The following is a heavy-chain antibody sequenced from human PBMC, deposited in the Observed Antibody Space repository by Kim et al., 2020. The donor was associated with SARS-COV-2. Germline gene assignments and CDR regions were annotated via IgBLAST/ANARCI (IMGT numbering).Heavy chain of an antibody. CDR1: GGTFSSYA. CDR2: IIPIFGTA. Sequence: SVKVSCKASGGTFSSYAISWVRQAPGQGLEWMGGIIPIFGTANYAQKFRGRVTITADESTSTAYMELSSLRSEDTAVYYCAREGVRGRIVVVTPGAGAFDIWGQGTMVTVSS. J-gene: IGHJ3*02. D-gene: IGHD3-22*01. CDR3: AREGVRGRIVVVTPGAGAFDI. V-gene: IGHV1-69*13.